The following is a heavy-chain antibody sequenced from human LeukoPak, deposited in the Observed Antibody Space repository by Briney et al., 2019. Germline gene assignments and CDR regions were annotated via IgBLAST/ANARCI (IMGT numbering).Heavy chain of an antibody. CDR1: EFTFSSYS. Sequence: GGSLRLSCAASEFTFSSYSMNWVRQAPGKGLEWVSSITSSGSYIYYADSLEGRFTISRDNAKKSLYLQMNSLRAEDTAVYYCASDRIVVVPATIGAGYYYYYYGMDVWGQGTTVTVSS. CDR3: ASDRIVVVPATIGAGYYYYYYGMDV. V-gene: IGHV3-21*01. CDR2: ITSSGSYI. D-gene: IGHD2-2*01. J-gene: IGHJ6*02.